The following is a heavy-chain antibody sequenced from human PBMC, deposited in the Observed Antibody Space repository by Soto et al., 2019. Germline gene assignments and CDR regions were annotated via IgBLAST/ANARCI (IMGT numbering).Heavy chain of an antibody. D-gene: IGHD2-2*01. CDR1: GGSISSYY. CDR2: IYYSGST. CDR3: ARGEYQLLSDP. Sequence: QVQLQESGPGLVKPSETLSLTCTVSGGSISSYYWCWIRQPPGKGLEWIGYIYYSGSTNYNPSLKSRVTISVDTSKNQFSLKLSFVTAADTAVYYCARGEYQLLSDPWGQGTLVTVSS. J-gene: IGHJ5*02. V-gene: IGHV4-59*01.